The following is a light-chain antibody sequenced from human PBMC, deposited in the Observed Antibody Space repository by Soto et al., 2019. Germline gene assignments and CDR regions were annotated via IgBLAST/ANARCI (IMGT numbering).Light chain of an antibody. CDR3: FSHRGADSQV. CDR1: SSDVGAYNY. J-gene: IGLJ1*01. V-gene: IGLV2-14*01. Sequence: QSALTQPASVSGSPGQSITISCTGTSSDVGAYNYVSWYQQYSGKAPKLMIYGVTNRPSGDSNRFSGSKTGNTASVTISGLQAKEEAHYYSFSHRGADSQVFGPGTKPTVL. CDR2: GVT.